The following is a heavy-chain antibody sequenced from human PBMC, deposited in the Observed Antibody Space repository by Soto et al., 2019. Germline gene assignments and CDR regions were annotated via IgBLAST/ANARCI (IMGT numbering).Heavy chain of an antibody. CDR3: ARGHHEWLFPYYYYYGMDV. D-gene: IGHD3-3*01. CDR1: GYTFTSYD. CDR2: MNPNSGNT. V-gene: IGHV1-8*01. Sequence: ASVKVSCKASGYTFTSYDINWVRQATGQGLEWMGWMNPNSGNTGYAQKFQGRVTMTRNTSISTAYMELSSLRSEDTAVYYCARGHHEWLFPYYYYYGMDVWGQGTTVTVSS. J-gene: IGHJ6*02.